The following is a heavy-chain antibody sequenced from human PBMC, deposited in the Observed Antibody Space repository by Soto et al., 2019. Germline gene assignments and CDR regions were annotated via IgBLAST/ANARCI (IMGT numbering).Heavy chain of an antibody. CDR2: ISSNGRT. Sequence: GGSLRLSCAASGFTFSTYGMSWVRQAPGKGLEWISLISSNGRTYYADSVTGRFTISRDNSQNTVSLQMNSLRDEDTAAYYCAKWLRSGSYYCDYWGQGALVTVSS. CDR3: AKWLRSGSYYCDY. CDR1: GFTFSTYG. D-gene: IGHD1-26*01. V-gene: IGHV3-23*01. J-gene: IGHJ4*02.